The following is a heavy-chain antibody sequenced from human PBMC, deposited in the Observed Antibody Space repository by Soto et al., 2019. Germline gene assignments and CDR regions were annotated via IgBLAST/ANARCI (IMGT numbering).Heavy chain of an antibody. CDR1: GFTFSSYS. V-gene: IGHV3-21*01. Sequence: PGGSLRLSCAASGFTFSSYSMNWVRQAPGKGLEWVSSISSSSSYIYYADSVKGRFTISRDNAKNSLYLQMNSLRAEDTAVYYCARDGYYDFWSGSPQLWFDPWGQGTLVTVSS. CDR2: ISSSSSYI. CDR3: ARDGYYDFWSGSPQLWFDP. D-gene: IGHD3-3*01. J-gene: IGHJ5*02.